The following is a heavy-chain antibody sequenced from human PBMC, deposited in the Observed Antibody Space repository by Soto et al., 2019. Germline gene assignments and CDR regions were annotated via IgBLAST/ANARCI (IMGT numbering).Heavy chain of an antibody. J-gene: IGHJ4*02. CDR1: GLTFSNYA. CDR3: AKNQERELPRVIDF. Sequence: WGSLRLSCATSGLTFSNYARSWVRQAPGGGLEWVSCMSGSISTTYCADSVRGRFTISRDRSKNKLYLQMSSLRAEDTALYYCAKNQERELPRVIDFWGQGTLVTVSS. V-gene: IGHV3-23*01. D-gene: IGHD1-7*01. CDR2: MSGSISTT.